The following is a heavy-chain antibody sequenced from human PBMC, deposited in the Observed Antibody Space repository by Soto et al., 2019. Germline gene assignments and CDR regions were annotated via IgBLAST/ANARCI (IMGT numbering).Heavy chain of an antibody. CDR3: ARHNDYGDYFRPGYYMDV. Sequence: PSETLSLTCTVSGGSISSGGYYWSWIRQHPGKGLEWIGYIYYSGSTYYNPSLKSRVTISVDTSKNQFSLKLSSVTAADTAVYYCARHNDYGDYFRPGYYMDVWGKGTTVTVSS. D-gene: IGHD4-17*01. CDR1: GGSISSGGYY. J-gene: IGHJ6*03. CDR2: IYYSGST. V-gene: IGHV4-31*03.